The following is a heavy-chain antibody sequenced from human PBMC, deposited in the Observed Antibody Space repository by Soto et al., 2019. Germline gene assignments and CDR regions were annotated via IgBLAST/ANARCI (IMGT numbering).Heavy chain of an antibody. J-gene: IGHJ3*02. D-gene: IGHD3-3*01. CDR3: AKAVPGITIFGVVIMSPRDDAFDI. CDR1: GFTFSSYA. Sequence: GGSLRLSCAASGFTFSSYAMSWVRQAPGKGLEWVSAISGSGGSTYYADSVKGRFTISRDNSKNTLYLQMNSLRAEDTAVYYCAKAVPGITIFGVVIMSPRDDAFDIWGKGTMVTVSS. CDR2: ISGSGGST. V-gene: IGHV3-23*01.